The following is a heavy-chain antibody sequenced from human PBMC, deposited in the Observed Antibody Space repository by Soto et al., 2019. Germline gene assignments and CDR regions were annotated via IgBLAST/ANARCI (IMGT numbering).Heavy chain of an antibody. CDR3: ARLASLGQPYYFGMDV. J-gene: IGHJ6*02. V-gene: IGHV3-11*01. CDR2: ISSNGVSM. CDR1: GFTFSDYY. Sequence: PGGSLRLSCVASGFTFSDYYMTWIRQAPGKGLEWVSYISSNGVSMYYGDSVKGRFTISRDDAENSLHLQMNSLRAEDTAVYYCARLASLGQPYYFGMDVWGQGTTVTVSS.